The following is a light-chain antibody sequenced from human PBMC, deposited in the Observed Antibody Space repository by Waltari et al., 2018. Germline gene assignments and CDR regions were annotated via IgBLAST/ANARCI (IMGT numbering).Light chain of an antibody. CDR3: CSYAGSYTWV. CDR1: SSDVGNYNL. J-gene: IGLJ3*02. V-gene: IGLV2-23*01. Sequence: QSALTQPASVSGSPGQSITISCTGTSSDVGNYNLVSWYQQYPGKAPKVMIYDDNRRPSGVFDRFPGSKSGNTASLTISGVQAEDEADYYCCSYAGSYTWVFGGGTKLTVL. CDR2: DDN.